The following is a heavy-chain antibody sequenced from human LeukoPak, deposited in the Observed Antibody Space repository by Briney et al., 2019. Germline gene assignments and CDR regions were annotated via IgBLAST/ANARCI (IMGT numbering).Heavy chain of an antibody. CDR3: ARDHIAVAGTPDGAFDI. D-gene: IGHD6-19*01. V-gene: IGHV1-2*04. CDR1: GYTFTGYY. Sequence: ASVKVSCKASGYTFTGYYMHWVRQAPGQGLEWMGWINPNSGGTNYAQKFQGWVTMTRDTSISTAYMELSRLRSDDTAVYYCARDHIAVAGTPDGAFDIWGQGTMVTVSS. J-gene: IGHJ3*02. CDR2: INPNSGGT.